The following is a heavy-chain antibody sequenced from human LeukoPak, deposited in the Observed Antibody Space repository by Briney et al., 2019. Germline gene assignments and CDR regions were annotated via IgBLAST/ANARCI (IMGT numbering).Heavy chain of an antibody. V-gene: IGHV1-69*04. CDR1: GGTFSSYA. Sequence: ASVKVSCKASGGTFSSYAISWVRQAPGQGLEWMGRIIPIFGIANYAQKFQGRVTITADKSTSTAYMELSSLRAEDTAVYYCARDPGRLPSSIDYWGQGTLVTVSS. CDR2: IIPIFGIA. D-gene: IGHD5-18*01. CDR3: ARDPGRLPSSIDY. J-gene: IGHJ4*02.